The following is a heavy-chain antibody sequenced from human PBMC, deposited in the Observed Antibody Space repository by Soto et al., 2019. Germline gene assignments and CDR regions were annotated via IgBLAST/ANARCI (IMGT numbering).Heavy chain of an antibody. CDR1: GYSFTGYY. J-gene: IGHJ4*02. CDR2: INPDSGAT. D-gene: IGHD3-22*01. CDR3: ARGDYETGGYPFPYFDY. V-gene: IGHV1-2*02. Sequence: HEHLVQSGAEVKRPGASLKVSCKASGYSFTGYYIHWVRQAPGQGLEWMGWINPDSGATNYAQNFQGRVTLTSDTFIRTGSMDLTSLTSDDTAVYYCARGDYETGGYPFPYFDYWGQGTLVIVSS.